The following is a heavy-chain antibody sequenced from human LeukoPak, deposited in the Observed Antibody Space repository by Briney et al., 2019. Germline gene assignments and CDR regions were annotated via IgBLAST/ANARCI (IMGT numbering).Heavy chain of an antibody. CDR2: IRSKGDNYAT. V-gene: IGHV3-73*01. J-gene: IGHJ6*02. CDR1: GSTFSGST. CDR3: SRRPKDYYYGMDV. Sequence: GGSLRLSCAASGSTFSGSTVHWVRQASGKGLEWVGRIRSKGDNYATAYAALVQGRFTLSRDDSKSTTYLQMNSLKTEDTAVYYCSRRPKDYYYGMDVWGQGTTVTVSS.